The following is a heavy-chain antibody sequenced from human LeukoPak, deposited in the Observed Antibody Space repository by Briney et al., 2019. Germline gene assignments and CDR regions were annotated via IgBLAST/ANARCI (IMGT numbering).Heavy chain of an antibody. J-gene: IGHJ4*02. CDR1: GFTFSSYA. V-gene: IGHV3-23*01. D-gene: IGHD3-16*01. Sequence: GGSLRLSCAASGFTFSSYAMSWVRQAPGKGLEWVSAISGSGGTTTYADSVKGRFTVSRDNSKTTLYLQMNSLRADDTAVYYCANRASYLVATEHRGQGTLVNVSP. CDR3: ANRASYLVATEH. CDR2: ISGSGGTT.